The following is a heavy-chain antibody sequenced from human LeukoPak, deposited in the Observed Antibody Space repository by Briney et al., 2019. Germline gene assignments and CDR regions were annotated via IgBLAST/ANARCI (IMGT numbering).Heavy chain of an antibody. Sequence: GGSLRLSCVVSGFTFSRYEMSWVRQAPGKGLXXXXXISYDGSNKYYADSVKGRFTISRDNSKNTLYLQMNSLRAEDTAVYYCAKWGRLYSGQYYFDYWGQGTLVTVSS. CDR2: ISYDGSNK. J-gene: IGHJ4*02. CDR3: AKWGRLYSGQYYFDY. D-gene: IGHD5-12*01. V-gene: IGHV3-30*18. CDR1: GFTFSRYE.